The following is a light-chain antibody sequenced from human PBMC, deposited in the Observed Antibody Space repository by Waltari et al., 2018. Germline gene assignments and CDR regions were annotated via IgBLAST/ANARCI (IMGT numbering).Light chain of an antibody. CDR2: GAS. J-gene: IGKJ1*01. CDR1: QSVSRAF. Sequence: SCRASQSVSRAFAWYQEKPGQSPRLLIYGASTRATGIPDRFSGSGSGTDFSLTISRVEPDDFAVYYCQHYLRLPVTFGQGTTVEI. V-gene: IGKV3-20*01. CDR3: QHYLRLPVT.